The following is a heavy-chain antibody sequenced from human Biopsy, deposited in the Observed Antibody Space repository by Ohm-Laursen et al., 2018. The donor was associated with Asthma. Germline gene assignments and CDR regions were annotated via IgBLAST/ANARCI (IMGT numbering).Heavy chain of an antibody. CDR2: LIPVLGTA. Sequence: SSVKVSCKASGDSLGSFINYAISWVRQAPRQGLEWMGGLIPVLGTADYAPMFEGRVTITADESTSTAYLELTSLRFEDTAVYYCARGYSGTDRIVYYYTGMEVWGQGTTVTVSS. J-gene: IGHJ6*02. CDR3: ARGYSGTDRIVYYYTGMEV. V-gene: IGHV1-69*01. D-gene: IGHD5-12*01. CDR1: GDSLGSFINYA.